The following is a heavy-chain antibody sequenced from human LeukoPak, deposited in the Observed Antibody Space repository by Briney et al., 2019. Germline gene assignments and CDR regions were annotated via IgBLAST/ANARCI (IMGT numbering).Heavy chain of an antibody. CDR1: GGSMTNLY. V-gene: IGHV4-59*01. J-gene: IGHJ4*02. D-gene: IGHD3-22*01. CDR2: IYDSGST. CDR3: ARGADSSGYYSIFYFDY. Sequence: SETLSLTCSVSGGSMTNLYWTWIRQPPGKGLEWIGDIYDSGSTRYNTSLESRVTISVDTSKNQFSLKLSSVTAADTAVYYCARGADSSGYYSIFYFDYWGQGTLVTVSS.